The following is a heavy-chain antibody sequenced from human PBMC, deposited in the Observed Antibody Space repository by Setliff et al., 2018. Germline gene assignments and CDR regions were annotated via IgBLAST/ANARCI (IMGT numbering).Heavy chain of an antibody. CDR2: INPNSGDT. D-gene: IGHD5-12*01. Sequence: ASVKVSCKASGYTFGAHYIHWVRQAPGQGFEWMGWINPNSGDTNYAQNFQGRVTMTRDTSINTVYMDLSGLTSDDTAIYYCARAVSGYDYHYFDKWGQGTLVTVSS. V-gene: IGHV1-2*02. CDR3: ARAVSGYDYHYFDK. CDR1: GYTFGAHY. J-gene: IGHJ4*02.